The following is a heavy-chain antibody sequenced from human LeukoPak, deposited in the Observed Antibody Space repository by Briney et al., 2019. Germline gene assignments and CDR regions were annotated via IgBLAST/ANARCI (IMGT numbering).Heavy chain of an antibody. Sequence: GGSLRLSCAASGFTFSSYTMNWVHQAPGKGLEWVSYISSSSSPIYYADSVKGRFTISRDNAKNSLYLQMNSLRAEDTAVYYCAKCSSGYFYEGFDYWGQGTLVTVSS. D-gene: IGHD3-22*01. CDR1: GFTFSSYT. V-gene: IGHV3-48*01. J-gene: IGHJ4*02. CDR3: AKCSSGYFYEGFDY. CDR2: ISSSSSPI.